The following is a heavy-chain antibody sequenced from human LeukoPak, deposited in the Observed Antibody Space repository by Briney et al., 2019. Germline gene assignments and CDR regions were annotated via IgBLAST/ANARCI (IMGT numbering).Heavy chain of an antibody. J-gene: IGHJ6*03. D-gene: IGHD5-18*01. Sequence: ASVKVSCKASEYTFTAYYMHWVRQAPGHGLEWMGWINPNSGGTSYAQKFQGRVTMTRDTSTSAVYMELSSLRSEDTAVYYCARDIKHSYGYLYYYYMDVWGKGTTVTISS. CDR1: EYTFTAYY. CDR2: INPNSGGT. V-gene: IGHV1-2*02. CDR3: ARDIKHSYGYLYYYYMDV.